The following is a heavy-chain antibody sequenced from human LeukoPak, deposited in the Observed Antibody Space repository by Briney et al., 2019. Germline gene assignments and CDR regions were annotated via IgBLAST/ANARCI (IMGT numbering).Heavy chain of an antibody. J-gene: IGHJ4*02. CDR1: GGSFSGYY. V-gene: IGHV4-34*01. CDR2: INHSGST. Sequence: SETLSLTCAVYGGSFSGYYWSWTRQPPGKGLEWIGEINHSGSTNYNPSLKSRVTISVDTSKNQFSLKLSSVTAADTAVYYCARHLRRGLDYWGQGTLVTVSS. CDR3: ARHLRRGLDY. D-gene: IGHD4-17*01.